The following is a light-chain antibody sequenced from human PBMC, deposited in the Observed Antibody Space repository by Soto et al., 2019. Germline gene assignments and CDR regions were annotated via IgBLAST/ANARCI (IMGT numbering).Light chain of an antibody. CDR2: WAS. CDR3: QQYYSTPLT. Sequence: DIMMNQPPDSLAVSLGERATINCKSSQSVLYSSNNKNYLAWYQQKPGQPPKLLIYWASTRESGVPDRFCGSGSGTDFTLTISSLQAEDVAVYYCQQYYSTPLTFGGGTKVDIK. CDR1: QSVLYSSNNKNY. V-gene: IGKV4-1*01. J-gene: IGKJ4*01.